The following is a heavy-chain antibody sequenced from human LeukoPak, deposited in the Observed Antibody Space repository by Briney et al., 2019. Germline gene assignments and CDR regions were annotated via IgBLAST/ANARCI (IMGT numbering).Heavy chain of an antibody. CDR1: GFTISSYA. J-gene: IGHJ5*01. V-gene: IGHV3-48*02. CDR3: ARDCRLNCARQPGFDS. D-gene: IGHD1-1*01. CDR2: ISSSSSPI. Sequence: GGSLRLSCAASGFTISSYAMNWVRQAPGKGLEWVSYISSSSSPINYADSVKGRFTISRDNAKNSLYLQMNSLRDEDTAVYYCARDCRLNCARQPGFDSWGQGTLVTVSS.